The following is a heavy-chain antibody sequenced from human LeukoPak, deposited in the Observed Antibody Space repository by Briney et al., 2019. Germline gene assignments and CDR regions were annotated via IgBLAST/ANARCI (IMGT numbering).Heavy chain of an antibody. Sequence: GRSLRLSCAASGFTFSSYGMHWVRQAPGKGLEWVAVISYDGSNKYYADSVKGRFTISRDNSKNTLYLQMNSLRAGDTATYYCAQDWFNDDTGIDFWGQGTLVTVSS. J-gene: IGHJ4*02. CDR3: AQDWFNDDTGIDF. CDR1: GFTFSSYG. D-gene: IGHD3-9*01. V-gene: IGHV3-30*18. CDR2: ISYDGSNK.